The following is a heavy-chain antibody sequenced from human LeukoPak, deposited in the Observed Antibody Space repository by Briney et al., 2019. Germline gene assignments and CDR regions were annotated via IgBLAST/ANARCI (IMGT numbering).Heavy chain of an antibody. Sequence: SQTLSLTCTVSGGSISSGGYYWGWIRQHPGKGLEWIGYIYYSGSTYYNPSLKSRVTISVDTSKNQFSLKLSSVTAADTAVYYCAREGRGWGAYYYYMDVWGKGTTVTVSS. CDR1: GGSISSGGYY. CDR3: AREGRGWGAYYYYMDV. J-gene: IGHJ6*03. D-gene: IGHD3-10*01. CDR2: IYYSGST. V-gene: IGHV4-31*03.